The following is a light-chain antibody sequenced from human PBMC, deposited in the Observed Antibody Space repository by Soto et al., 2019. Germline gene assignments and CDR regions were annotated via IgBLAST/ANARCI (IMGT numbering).Light chain of an antibody. J-gene: IGKJ1*01. V-gene: IGKV3-11*01. Sequence: EIVVTQSPATLSMSPGDRATLSCRASRSVTTYLAWYQQKPGQAPRLLICDTSNRATGIPARFSGSGSGTDFTLTISSLEPEDFAVYYCQQRSSWMWAFGQGTRVDVK. CDR1: RSVTTY. CDR3: QQRSSWMWA. CDR2: DTS.